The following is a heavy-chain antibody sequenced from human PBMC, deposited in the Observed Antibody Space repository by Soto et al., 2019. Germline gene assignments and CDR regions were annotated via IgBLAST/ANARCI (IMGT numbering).Heavy chain of an antibody. D-gene: IGHD6-13*01. Sequence: PGGSLRLSCAASGFIFSSYTMHWVRQAPGKGLEWVGVITYDGSNQYYADSVKGRFTISRDNSRNTLYLQMNSLRAEDTAVYYCAKDRFGIAAAGTTNWFDPWGQGTLVTVSS. CDR1: GFIFSSYT. V-gene: IGHV3-30-3*01. CDR3: AKDRFGIAAAGTTNWFDP. J-gene: IGHJ5*02. CDR2: ITYDGSNQ.